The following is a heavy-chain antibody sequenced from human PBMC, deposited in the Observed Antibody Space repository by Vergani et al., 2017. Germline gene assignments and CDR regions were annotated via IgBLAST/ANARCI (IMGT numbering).Heavy chain of an antibody. J-gene: IGHJ2*01. Sequence: QVQLVQSGSELKKPGASVKVSCKASGYTFTSYAMNWVRQAPGQGLEWMGWINTNTGNPTYVQGFTGRFVFSLDTSVSTAYLQISSLKAEDTAVYYCARAPYITIFGVVIDWYFDLWGRGTLVTVSS. V-gene: IGHV7-4-1*02. CDR2: INTNTGNP. D-gene: IGHD3-3*01. CDR1: GYTFTSYA. CDR3: ARAPYITIFGVVIDWYFDL.